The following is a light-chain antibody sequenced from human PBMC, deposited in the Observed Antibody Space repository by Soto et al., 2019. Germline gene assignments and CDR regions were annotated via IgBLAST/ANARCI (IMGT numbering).Light chain of an antibody. CDR1: SSNIGAGYD. V-gene: IGLV1-40*01. CDR2: GNS. Sequence: QSVLTQPPSVSGAPGQRVTISCTGSSSNIGAGYDVHWYQQLPGTAPKLLISGNSNRPSGVPDRFSGSKSGTSASLAITGPHAQDEADYSCQSYDPSLSGWVFGGGTKVTVL. CDR3: QSYDPSLSGWV. J-gene: IGLJ3*02.